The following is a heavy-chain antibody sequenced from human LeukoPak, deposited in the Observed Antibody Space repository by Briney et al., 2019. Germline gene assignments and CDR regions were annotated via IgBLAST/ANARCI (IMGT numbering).Heavy chain of an antibody. D-gene: IGHD1/OR15-1a*01. CDR2: INHRGST. Sequence: PSETLSLTCAVYGGSFSGYYWSWIRQPPGKGLEWIGEINHRGSTNYNPSLKSRVTISVDTSKNQFSLKLSSVTAADTAVYYCARLKGGWPRWNNPNYYYMDVWGKGTTVTISS. J-gene: IGHJ6*03. V-gene: IGHV4-34*01. CDR3: ARLKGGWPRWNNPNYYYMDV. CDR1: GGSFSGYY.